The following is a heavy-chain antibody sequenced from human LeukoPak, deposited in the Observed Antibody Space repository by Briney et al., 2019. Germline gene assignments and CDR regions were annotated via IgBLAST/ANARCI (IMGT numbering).Heavy chain of an antibody. Sequence: GGSLRLSCAASGFTFSSYGMHWVRQAPGKGLEWVAVISYDGSNKYYAESLKGRFTISRDNSKNTLFLQMNSLRAEDTAVYYCAKDRSSSGWYYFDYWGQGTLVTVSS. V-gene: IGHV3-30*18. CDR1: GFTFSSYG. D-gene: IGHD6-19*01. CDR2: ISYDGSNK. CDR3: AKDRSSSGWYYFDY. J-gene: IGHJ4*02.